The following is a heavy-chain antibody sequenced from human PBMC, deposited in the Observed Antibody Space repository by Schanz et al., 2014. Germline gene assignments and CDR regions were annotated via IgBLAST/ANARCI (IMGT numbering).Heavy chain of an antibody. J-gene: IGHJ5*02. CDR3: AREVTGGVTGQWVGNWFDP. Sequence: QVKLQESGPGLVKPSETLSLTCNVSGGSISSSFWSWIRQPPGKGLEWIGYISYSGSTNYSPSLKSRVTITLDTPKTQFPLNLRSVPAADTAVYYCAREVTGGVTGQWVGNWFDPWGQGALVTVSS. CDR2: ISYSGST. D-gene: IGHD1-20*01. V-gene: IGHV4-59*12. CDR1: GGSISSSF.